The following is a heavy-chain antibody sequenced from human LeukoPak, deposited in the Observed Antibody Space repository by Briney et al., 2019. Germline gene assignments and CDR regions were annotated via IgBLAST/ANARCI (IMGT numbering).Heavy chain of an antibody. CDR1: GGSFSGYY. V-gene: IGHV4-34*01. CDR3: ARGTSQFYYYGSAIDY. Sequence: SETLSLTCAVYGGSFSGYYWSWIRQPPGKGLEWIGEINHSGSTNYNPSLKSRVTISVDTSKNQFSLKLSSVTAADTAVYYCARGTSQFYYYGSAIDYWGQGTLVTVPS. D-gene: IGHD3-10*01. CDR2: INHSGST. J-gene: IGHJ4*02.